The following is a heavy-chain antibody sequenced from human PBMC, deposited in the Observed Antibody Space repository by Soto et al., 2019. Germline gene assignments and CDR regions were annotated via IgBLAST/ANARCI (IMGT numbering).Heavy chain of an antibody. Sequence: ASVKVSCKTSGYTFTNSLMYWVRQAPGQRLEWMGWINAGNGDTKYSQKFQGRVTITRDTSASTVYMELRSLTFEDTAVYYCARSESIACWGQGTLVTVSS. V-gene: IGHV1-3*01. CDR2: INAGNGDT. D-gene: IGHD3-10*01. J-gene: IGHJ4*02. CDR3: ARSESIAC. CDR1: GYTFTNSL.